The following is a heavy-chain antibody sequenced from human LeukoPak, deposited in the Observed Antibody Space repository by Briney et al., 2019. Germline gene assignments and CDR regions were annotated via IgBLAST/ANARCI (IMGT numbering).Heavy chain of an antibody. D-gene: IGHD4-23*01. J-gene: IGHJ4*02. CDR3: ARSRLRWDYFDY. CDR2: INSDGGTT. CDR1: GFTFSSYW. Sequence: GGSLRLSCAASGFTFSSYWMHWVRQPPGKGLVWVSRINSDGGTTSYADSVKGRFTISRDNAKNTLYLQMNSLRAEDTAVYYCARSRLRWDYFDYWGQGTLVTVSS. V-gene: IGHV3-74*01.